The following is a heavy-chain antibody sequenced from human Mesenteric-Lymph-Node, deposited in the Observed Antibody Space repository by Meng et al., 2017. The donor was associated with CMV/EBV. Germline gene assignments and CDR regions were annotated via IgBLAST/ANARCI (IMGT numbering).Heavy chain of an antibody. CDR1: GFTFSSYG. V-gene: IGHV3-30*02. CDR2: IRYDGSNK. CDR3: AKDGDVLLWFGELLSGHPEYYYYGMDV. J-gene: IGHJ6*02. Sequence: GESLKISCAASGFTFSSYGMHWVRQAPGKGLEWVAFIRYDGSNKYYADSVKGRFTISRDNSKNTLYLQMNSLRAEDTAVYYCAKDGDVLLWFGELLSGHPEYYYYGMDVWGQGTTVTVSS. D-gene: IGHD3-10*01.